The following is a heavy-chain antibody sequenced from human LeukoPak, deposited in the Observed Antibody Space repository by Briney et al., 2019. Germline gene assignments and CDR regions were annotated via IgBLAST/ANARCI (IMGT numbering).Heavy chain of an antibody. J-gene: IGHJ4*02. CDR3: AKARAGDITAAFNY. Sequence: GGSLRLSCAASGFTFNTYAMSWVRQAPGKGLEWVSGITSGANTYYADSVKGRFTISRDNSENTLNLQMNSLRAEDTAIYYCAKARAGDITAAFNYWGQGTLVTVSS. CDR2: ITSGANT. V-gene: IGHV3-23*01. D-gene: IGHD6-13*01. CDR1: GFTFNTYA.